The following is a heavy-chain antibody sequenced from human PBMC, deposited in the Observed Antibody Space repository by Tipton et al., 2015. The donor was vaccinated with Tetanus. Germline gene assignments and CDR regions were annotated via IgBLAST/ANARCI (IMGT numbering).Heavy chain of an antibody. CDR2: IYPGDSDT. V-gene: IGHV5-51*01. CDR3: ARLALPGRLSRGGAFDI. Sequence: MQLVQSGAEVKKPGESLTISCKGSGYSFTSYWIGWVRQMPGKGLEWMGIIYPGDSDTRYSPSFQGRVTISADKSISTAYLQWSSLKASGTAMYYCARLALPGRLSRGGAFDIWGQGTMVTVSS. CDR1: GYSFTSYW. D-gene: IGHD2-15*01. J-gene: IGHJ3*02.